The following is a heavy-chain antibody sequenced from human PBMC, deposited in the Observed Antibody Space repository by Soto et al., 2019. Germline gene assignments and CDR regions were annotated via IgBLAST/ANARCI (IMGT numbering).Heavy chain of an antibody. J-gene: IGHJ5*02. D-gene: IGHD6-13*01. CDR2: IYYSGST. Sequence: TLSLTCTVSGGSISSSSYYWGWIRQPPGKGLEWIGSIYYSGSTYYNPSLKSRVTISVDTSKNQFSLKLSSVTAADTAVYYCAAAALFRGWFDPWGQGTLVTVSS. CDR1: GGSISSSSYY. V-gene: IGHV4-39*01. CDR3: AAAALFRGWFDP.